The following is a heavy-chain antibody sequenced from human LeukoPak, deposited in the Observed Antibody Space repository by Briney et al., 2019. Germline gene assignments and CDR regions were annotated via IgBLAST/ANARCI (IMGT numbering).Heavy chain of an antibody. CDR3: ARGYGSRNWFDP. Sequence: DSVKVSCTASGYTFTSYDINWVRQATGQGLEWMGWMNPNSGNTGYAQKFQGRVTMTRNTSISTAYMELSSLRFEDTAVYYCARGYGSRNWFDPWGQGTLVTVSS. D-gene: IGHD3-10*01. J-gene: IGHJ5*02. CDR1: GYTFTSYD. V-gene: IGHV1-8*01. CDR2: MNPNSGNT.